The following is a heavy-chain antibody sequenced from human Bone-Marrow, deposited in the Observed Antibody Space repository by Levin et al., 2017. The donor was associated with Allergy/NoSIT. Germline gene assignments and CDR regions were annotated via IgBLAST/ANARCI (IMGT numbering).Heavy chain of an antibody. CDR3: AKWSQSLRAFDI. J-gene: IGHJ3*02. CDR2: VHYSGST. CDR1: GASIQNFY. D-gene: IGHD3-3*01. Sequence: SETLSLTCSVSGASIQNFYWNWVRQSPGRGLEWIGFVHYSGSTLYSPSLSSRLTLSVDTSKNQFSLKLSSVTAADTAAYYCAKWSQSLRAFDIWGQGTMVTVSS. V-gene: IGHV4-59*08.